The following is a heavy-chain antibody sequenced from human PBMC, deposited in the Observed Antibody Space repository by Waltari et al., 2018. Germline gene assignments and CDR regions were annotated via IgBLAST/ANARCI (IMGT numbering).Heavy chain of an antibody. J-gene: IGHJ6*02. CDR1: GGTFSSYA. V-gene: IGHV1-69*01. Sequence: QVQLVQSGAEVKKPGSSVKVSCKASGGTFSSYAISWVRQAPGQGLEWMGGSSPSFGTANYAQKCQGRVTITADESTSTAYMELNSLRAEDTAVYYCARLKQLGNYYYGMDVWGQGTTVTVSS. CDR3: ARLKQLGNYYYGMDV. CDR2: SSPSFGTA. D-gene: IGHD6-6*01.